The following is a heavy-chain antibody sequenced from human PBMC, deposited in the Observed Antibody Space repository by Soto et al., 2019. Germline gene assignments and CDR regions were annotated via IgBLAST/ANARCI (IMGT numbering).Heavy chain of an antibody. CDR3: ARALYEEPSRFEY. J-gene: IGHJ4*02. V-gene: IGHV4-59*01. CDR2: IYYSGST. Sequence: SETPSPPCTVFCGSLRNYYRVWVRQPPGKGLEWIGYIYYSGSTNYNPSLKSRVTISVDTSKNQFSLKLSSVTAADTAVYYCARALYEEPSRFEYWGQGTLVTVSS. CDR1: CGSLRNYY. D-gene: IGHD3-22*01.